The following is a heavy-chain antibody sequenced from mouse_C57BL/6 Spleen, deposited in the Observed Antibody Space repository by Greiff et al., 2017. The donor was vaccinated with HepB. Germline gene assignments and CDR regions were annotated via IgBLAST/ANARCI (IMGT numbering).Heavy chain of an antibody. CDR1: GYTFTDYY. D-gene: IGHD1-1*02. V-gene: IGHV1-26*01. Sequence: EVQLQESGPELVKPGASVKISCKAPGYTFTDYYMNWVKQSHGKSLEWIGDINPNNGGTSYNQKFKGKATLTVDKSSSTAYMELRSLTSEDSAVYYCARTYYGNWYFDVWGTGTTVTVSS. J-gene: IGHJ1*03. CDR3: ARTYYGNWYFDV. CDR2: INPNNGGT.